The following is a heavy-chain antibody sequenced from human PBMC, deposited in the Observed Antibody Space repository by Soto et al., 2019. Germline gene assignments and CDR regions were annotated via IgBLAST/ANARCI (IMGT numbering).Heavy chain of an antibody. J-gene: IGHJ4*02. CDR2: ISYDGNNK. D-gene: IGHD5-18*01. CDR3: VKGELWAMVDY. CDR1: GFTFSNYG. V-gene: IGHV3-30*18. Sequence: PGGSLRLSCAASGFTFSNYGMHWVRQAPGKGLGWVAHISYDGNNKYYADSVKGRFTISRDNSKNTLYLQMNSLRLEDTAMYYCVKGELWAMVDYWGQGTLVTVSS.